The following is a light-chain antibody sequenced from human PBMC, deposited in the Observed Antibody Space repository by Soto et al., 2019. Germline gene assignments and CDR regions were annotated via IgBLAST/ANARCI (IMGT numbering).Light chain of an antibody. V-gene: IGKV3-20*01. Sequence: EIVLTQSPGTLPLSPGERATLSCRASQSVSSSYLAWYQQKPGQAPRLLIYGASSRATGIPGRFSGSGSGTGFTLTISRLEPEDFAVYYCQQYGRSPFTFGPGSKVDIK. CDR3: QQYGRSPFT. J-gene: IGKJ3*01. CDR1: QSVSSSY. CDR2: GAS.